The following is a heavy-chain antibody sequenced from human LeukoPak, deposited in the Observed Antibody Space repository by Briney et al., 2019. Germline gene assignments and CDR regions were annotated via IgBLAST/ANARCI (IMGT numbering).Heavy chain of an antibody. CDR3: ARGSRRWLQFGTIDY. J-gene: IGHJ4*02. Sequence: SETLSLTCTVSGGSISSSSYYWGWIRQPPGKGLEWIGEINHSGSTNYNPSLKSRVTISVDTSKNQFSLKLSSVTAADTAVYYCARGSRRWLQFGTIDYWGQGTLVTVSS. CDR1: GGSISSSSYY. CDR2: INHSGST. V-gene: IGHV4-39*07. D-gene: IGHD5-24*01.